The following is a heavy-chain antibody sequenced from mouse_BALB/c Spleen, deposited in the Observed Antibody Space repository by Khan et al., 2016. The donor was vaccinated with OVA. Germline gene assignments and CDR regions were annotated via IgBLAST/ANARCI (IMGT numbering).Heavy chain of an antibody. D-gene: IGHD3-1*01. J-gene: IGHJ3*01. Sequence: QVQLQQPGAELVKPGASVKLSCKASGYAFTNYQMYWVKQRPGQGLEWIGEINPSNGGTNFNEKFKSKATLTVDKSSSTAYMQLSSLTSEDSAVYDCTRGGYVGFAYWGQGTLVTVSA. CDR2: INPSNGGT. CDR3: TRGGYVGFAY. CDR1: GYAFTNYQ. V-gene: IGHV1S81*02.